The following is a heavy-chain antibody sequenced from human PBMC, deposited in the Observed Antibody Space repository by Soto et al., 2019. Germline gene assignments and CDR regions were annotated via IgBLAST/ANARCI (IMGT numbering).Heavy chain of an antibody. D-gene: IGHD3-22*01. J-gene: IGHJ4*02. V-gene: IGHV1-46*01. CDR1: GYTFTSYY. Sequence: GASVKVSCKASGYTFTSYYMHWVRQAPGQGLEWMGIINPSGGSTSYAQKFQGRVTMTRDTSTSTVYMELSSLRSEDTAVYYCARDCDPSYYYDSSGRSFDYWGQGTLVTVSS. CDR3: ARDCDPSYYYDSSGRSFDY. CDR2: INPSGGST.